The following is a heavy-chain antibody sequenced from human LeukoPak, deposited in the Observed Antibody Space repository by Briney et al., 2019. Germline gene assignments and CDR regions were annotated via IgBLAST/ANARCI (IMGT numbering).Heavy chain of an antibody. J-gene: IGHJ6*03. CDR3: TRDRLTYYMDV. CDR2: IWHDGSNK. CDR1: GFIFSNHG. Sequence: GGSLRLSCAASGFIFSNHGMHWVRQAPGKGMEWVANIWHDGSNKYYADPVKGRFTISRDNSKDTVYLQMDSLRAEDTAVYYCTRDRLTYYMDVWGKGTTVTVSS. V-gene: IGHV3-33*01. D-gene: IGHD4/OR15-4a*01.